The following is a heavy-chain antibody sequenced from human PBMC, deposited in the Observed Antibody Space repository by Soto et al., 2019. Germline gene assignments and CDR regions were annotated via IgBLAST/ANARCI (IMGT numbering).Heavy chain of an antibody. J-gene: IGHJ4*02. CDR2: IYYSGRS. D-gene: IGHD4-17*01. Sequence: SETLSLTCTVSGGSITSSSYYWGWIRQPPGKGLEWIGGIYYSGRSYYNPSLKSRVTMSVDTSKNQFSLTLNSVTAADAAVYYCARQRTTVVTQAYFDHWGQGTRVTVSS. CDR3: ARQRTTVVTQAYFDH. CDR1: GGSITSSSYY. V-gene: IGHV4-39*01.